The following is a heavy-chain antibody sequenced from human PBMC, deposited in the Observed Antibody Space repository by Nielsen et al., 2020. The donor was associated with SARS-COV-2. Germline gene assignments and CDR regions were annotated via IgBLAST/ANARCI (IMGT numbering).Heavy chain of an antibody. Sequence: GSLRLSCTVSGGSISSSSYYWGWIRQPPGKGLEWIGSIYYSGSSDYNPSLKSRVTISVDTSKNQFSLKLSSVTAADTAVYYCARHEGWVTTVWYNFGYWGQGTLVTVSS. CDR2: IYYSGSS. CDR3: ARHEGWVTTVWYNFGY. CDR1: GGSISSSSYY. V-gene: IGHV4-39*01. J-gene: IGHJ4*02. D-gene: IGHD4-17*01.